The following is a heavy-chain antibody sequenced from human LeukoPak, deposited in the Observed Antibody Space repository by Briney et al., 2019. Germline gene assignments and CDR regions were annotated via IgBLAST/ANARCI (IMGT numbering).Heavy chain of an antibody. V-gene: IGHV3-9*01. D-gene: IGHD3-3*01. CDR3: ASGEDYDY. CDR2: ISWNRGNI. Sequence: SLRLSCAASGFTFDDYAMHWVRQAPGKGLEWVSGISWNRGNIGYADSVKGRFTISRDNANNSLYLQMNSLRTEDTALYYCASGEDYDYWGQGTLVIVSS. J-gene: IGHJ4*02. CDR1: GFTFDDYA.